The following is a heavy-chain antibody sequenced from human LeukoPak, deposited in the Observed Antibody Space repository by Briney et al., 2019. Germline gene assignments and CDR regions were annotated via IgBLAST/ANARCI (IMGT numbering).Heavy chain of an antibody. CDR3: ATLGLFGDY. D-gene: IGHD3-10*01. Sequence: TGGSLRLSCAASGLTFSSYWMHWVRQAPGKGLVWVSRINSDGSSTSYADSVKGRFTISRDNAENSVFLQMISLRAEDTAVYYCATLGLFGDYWGQGALVTVSS. J-gene: IGHJ4*02. V-gene: IGHV3-74*01. CDR2: INSDGSST. CDR1: GLTFSSYW.